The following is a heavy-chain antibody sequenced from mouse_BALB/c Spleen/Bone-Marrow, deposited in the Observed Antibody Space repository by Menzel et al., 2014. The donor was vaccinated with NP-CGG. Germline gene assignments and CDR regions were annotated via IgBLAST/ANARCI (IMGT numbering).Heavy chain of an antibody. CDR3: AMYYYGSSLFAY. J-gene: IGHJ3*01. V-gene: IGHV14-3*02. CDR1: GVNIKDTY. D-gene: IGHD1-1*01. Sequence: VQLQQPGAELVKPGASVKLSCTASGVNIKDTYMHWVKQRPEQGLEWIGRIDPANGNTKYDPKFQGKATITADTSSNTAYLQLSSLTSEDTAVYYCAMYYYGSSLFAYWGQGTLVTVSA. CDR2: IDPANGNT.